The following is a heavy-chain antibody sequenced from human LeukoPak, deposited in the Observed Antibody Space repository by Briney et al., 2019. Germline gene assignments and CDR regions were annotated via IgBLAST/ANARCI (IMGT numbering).Heavy chain of an antibody. CDR2: ISYDGSTK. D-gene: IGHD5-18*01. Sequence: PGGSLRLSCAASGFTFSDYGMHWVRQAPGKRLEWVAVISYDGSTKYYADSVKGRFTISRDNSKNTLYLQMNSLRAEDTAVYYCARGDSSYGYLDYWGQGTLVTVSS. V-gene: IGHV3-30*03. CDR3: ARGDSSYGYLDY. CDR1: GFTFSDYG. J-gene: IGHJ4*02.